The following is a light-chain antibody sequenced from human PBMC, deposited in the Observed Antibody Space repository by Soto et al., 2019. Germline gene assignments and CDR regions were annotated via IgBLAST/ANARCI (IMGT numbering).Light chain of an antibody. V-gene: IGLV2-14*01. CDR2: EVS. CDR1: SSDVCGYNY. J-gene: IGLJ1*01. Sequence: QSVPTQPASVSGSPGQSSTISCTGTSSDVCGYNYVSWYQQHRGKAPNLMIYEVSNRPSGVSNRFSGSKSGNTASLTISGLQAEDEADYYCSSYTSSSTRDVFGTGTKVTVL. CDR3: SSYTSSSTRDV.